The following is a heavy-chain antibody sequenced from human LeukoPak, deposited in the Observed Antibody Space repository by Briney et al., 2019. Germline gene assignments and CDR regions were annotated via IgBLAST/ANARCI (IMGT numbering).Heavy chain of an antibody. Sequence: SETLPLTCAVYGGSFSGYYWSWIRQPPGKGLEWIGEINHSGSTNYNPSLKSRVTISVDTSKNQFSLKLSSVTAADTAVYYCARKWDTEAFDIWGQGTMVTVSS. CDR1: GGSFSGYY. CDR3: ARKWDTEAFDI. J-gene: IGHJ3*02. V-gene: IGHV4-34*01. D-gene: IGHD1-26*01. CDR2: INHSGST.